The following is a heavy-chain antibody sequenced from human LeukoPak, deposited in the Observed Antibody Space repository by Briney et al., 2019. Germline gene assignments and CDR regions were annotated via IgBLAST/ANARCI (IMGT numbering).Heavy chain of an antibody. D-gene: IGHD3-9*01. Sequence: ASVKVSCKTSGYTFSSYGINWVRQAPGQGLEWMGWISTYNGDKHYGQKVQGRVTMTTGTSTNTAYMELRSLTSDDTAVYYCVRGILSDDTLTGPWGQGTLVTVSS. CDR2: ISTYNGDK. J-gene: IGHJ5*02. CDR3: VRGILSDDTLTGP. CDR1: GYTFSSYG. V-gene: IGHV1-18*01.